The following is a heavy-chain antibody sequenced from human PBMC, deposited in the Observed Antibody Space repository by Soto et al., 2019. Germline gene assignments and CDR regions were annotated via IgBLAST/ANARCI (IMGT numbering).Heavy chain of an antibody. CDR2: IRSKVNTYAT. Sequence: EVQLVESGGGLVQPGGSLKLSCAASGFTLSDSVMHWVRQASGKGLEWVGRIRSKVNTYATAYAASVKGRFTISRDDSVNTTYLQMNSLKAEDTAVYYCTRRRDWTAMDPLDYWGQGTLVTVSS. CDR1: GFTLSDSV. V-gene: IGHV3-73*02. J-gene: IGHJ4*02. D-gene: IGHD5-18*01. CDR3: TRRRDWTAMDPLDY.